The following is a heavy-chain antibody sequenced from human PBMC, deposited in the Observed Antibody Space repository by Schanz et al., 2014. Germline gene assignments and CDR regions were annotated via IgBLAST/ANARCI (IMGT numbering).Heavy chain of an antibody. CDR1: GYTFTSYD. D-gene: IGHD3-10*01. Sequence: QVQLVQSGGEVKKPGASATVSCKASGYTFTSYDINWVRQATGQGLEWMGWMNSKTGNTGYAQRFQGRVTMTTDTSTSAAYMELRSLISDDTAVYYCVRDAGWAFGDYHGMDVWGQGTSVTVSS. V-gene: IGHV1-8*01. J-gene: IGHJ6*02. CDR3: VRDAGWAFGDYHGMDV. CDR2: MNSKTGNT.